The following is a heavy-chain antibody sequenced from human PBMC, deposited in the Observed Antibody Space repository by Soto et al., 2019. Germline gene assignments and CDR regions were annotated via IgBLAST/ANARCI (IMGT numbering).Heavy chain of an antibody. CDR2: INGYSGTT. D-gene: IGHD6-19*01. CDR1: GYTFTTYD. Sequence: QVQLVQSAAELKKPGASVNVSCMTSGYTFTTYDITWVRQAPGQGLEWMGWINGYSGTTDYAQKFQGRVTMTTDTSRGIAFMELSRLNFDDTGVYFCARKMSGWPKFDWWGHGTLVTVSS. V-gene: IGHV1-18*04. CDR3: ARKMSGWPKFDW. J-gene: IGHJ4*01.